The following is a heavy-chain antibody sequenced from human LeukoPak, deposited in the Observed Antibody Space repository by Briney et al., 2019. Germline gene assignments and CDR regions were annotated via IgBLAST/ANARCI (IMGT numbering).Heavy chain of an antibody. CDR3: AKVGVLAGSKYFDY. CDR2: ISSSSSYI. Sequence: GGSLRLSCAASGFTFSSYSMNWVRQAPGKGLEWVSLISSSSSYIYYVDSVKGRFTISRDNAKNSLYLQMNSLRAEDTAVYYCAKVGVLAGSKYFDYWGQGTLVTVSS. V-gene: IGHV3-21*01. CDR1: GFTFSSYS. D-gene: IGHD3-10*01. J-gene: IGHJ4*02.